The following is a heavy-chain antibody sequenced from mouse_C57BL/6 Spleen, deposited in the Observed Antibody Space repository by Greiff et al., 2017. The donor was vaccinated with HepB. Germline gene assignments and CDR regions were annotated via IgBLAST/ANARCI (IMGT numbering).Heavy chain of an antibody. J-gene: IGHJ4*01. D-gene: IGHD1-1*01. CDR1: GYSITSGYY. V-gene: IGHV3-6*01. CDR3: ARGDYGSSHGAMDY. Sequence: DVQLQESGPGLVKPSQSLSLTCSVTGYSITSGYYWNWIRQFPGNKLEWMGYISYDGSNNYNPSLKNRISITRDTSKNQFFLKLNSVTTEDTATYYCARGDYGSSHGAMDYWGQGTSVTVSS. CDR2: ISYDGSN.